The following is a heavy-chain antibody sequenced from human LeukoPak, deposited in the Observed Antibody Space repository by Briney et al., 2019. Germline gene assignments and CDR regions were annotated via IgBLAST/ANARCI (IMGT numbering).Heavy chain of an antibody. CDR3: ATDLYGSGSYYNDSGY. D-gene: IGHD3-10*01. V-gene: IGHV1-69-2*01. CDR2: VDPEDGET. Sequence: ASVKVSCKVSGYTFTDYYMHWVHQAPGKGLEWMGLVDPEDGETIYAEKFQGRVTIIADTSTDTAYMELSSLRSEDTAVYYCATDLYGSGSYYNDSGYWGQGTLVTVSS. CDR1: GYTFTDYY. J-gene: IGHJ4*02.